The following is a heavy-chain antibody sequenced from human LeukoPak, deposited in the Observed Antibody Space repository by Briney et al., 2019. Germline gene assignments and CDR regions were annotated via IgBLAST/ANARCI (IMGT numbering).Heavy chain of an antibody. J-gene: IGHJ4*02. V-gene: IGHV5-51*01. D-gene: IGHD5-18*01. Sequence: GESLKISCQGSGYSFSNYWIGWVRQMPGKGLEWMGMIFPSDSDTRYGPSFQGQVTISADKSIGTAYLQWSSLKASDTAMYYCARKTDSSFDYWGQGTLVTVSS. CDR3: ARKTDSSFDY. CDR2: IFPSDSDT. CDR1: GYSFSNYW.